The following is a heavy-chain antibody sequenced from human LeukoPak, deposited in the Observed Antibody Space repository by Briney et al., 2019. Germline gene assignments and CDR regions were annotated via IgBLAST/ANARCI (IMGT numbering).Heavy chain of an antibody. D-gene: IGHD6-19*01. Sequence: GGSLRLSCAASGFTFSKYLMLWVRQAPGKGLESVSRINTDGTVTTYADSVKGRFTVSRDNADNTMFLQMNSVRGEDTAVYYCATKQWLAPPPDSWGQGTPVTVSS. J-gene: IGHJ4*02. CDR1: GFTFSKYL. CDR3: ATKQWLAPPPDS. CDR2: INTDGTVT. V-gene: IGHV3-74*01.